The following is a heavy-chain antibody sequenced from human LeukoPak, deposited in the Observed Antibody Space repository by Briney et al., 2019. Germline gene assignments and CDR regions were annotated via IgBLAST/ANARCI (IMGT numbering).Heavy chain of an antibody. CDR2: IYYSGST. D-gene: IGHD6-6*01. V-gene: IGHV4-59*01. Sequence: PSETLSLTCTVSGGSISSYFWSWIRQPPGKGLEWIGYIYYSGSTNYNPSLKSRVTISVDTSKNQFSLKLSSVTAADTAVYYCAREYSSSSGYIWFDPWGQGTLVTVCS. J-gene: IGHJ5*02. CDR1: GGSISSYF. CDR3: AREYSSSSGYIWFDP.